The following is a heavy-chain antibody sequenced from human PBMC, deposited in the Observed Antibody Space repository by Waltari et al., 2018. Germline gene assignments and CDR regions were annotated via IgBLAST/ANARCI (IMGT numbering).Heavy chain of an antibody. Sequence: QVQLQESGPGLVKPSGTLSLTCAVYGGSISSSNWWSWVRQPPGKGLEWIGEIYHSGSNNYNPSLKSRVTISVDKSKNQFSLKLSSVTAADTAVYYCARETHCSGGSCNWFDPWGQGTLVTVSS. D-gene: IGHD2-15*01. CDR1: GGSISSSNW. V-gene: IGHV4-4*02. CDR2: IYHSGSN. CDR3: ARETHCSGGSCNWFDP. J-gene: IGHJ5*02.